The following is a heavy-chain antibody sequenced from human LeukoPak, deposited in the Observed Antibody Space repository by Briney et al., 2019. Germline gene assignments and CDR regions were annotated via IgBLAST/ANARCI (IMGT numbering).Heavy chain of an antibody. V-gene: IGHV4-61*02. CDR3: ARAIYHNWNVRLPYMDV. CDR1: GGSISSGSYY. Sequence: NPSETLSLTCTVSGGSISSGSYYWSWIRQPAGKGLEWIGRIYTSGSTNYNPSLKSRVTISVDTSKNQFSLKLSSVTAADTAVYYCARAIYHNWNVRLPYMDVWGKGTTVTISS. J-gene: IGHJ6*03. CDR2: IYTSGST. D-gene: IGHD1-20*01.